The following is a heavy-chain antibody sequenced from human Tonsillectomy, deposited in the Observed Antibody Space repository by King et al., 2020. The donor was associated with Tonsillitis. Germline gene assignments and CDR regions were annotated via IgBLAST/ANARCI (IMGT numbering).Heavy chain of an antibody. J-gene: IGHJ4*02. V-gene: IGHV1-18*01. D-gene: IGHD3-9*01. CDR3: ALDILTGFYEY. CDR1: GHTSTTYA. CDR2: INAYNGNT. Sequence: QLVQSGAEVKKPGASVKVSCKASGHTSTTYAITWVRQAPGQGLEWMGWINAYNGNTKYAQKLQGRFTMTTDTSTKTAYMELRSLRSEDTAVYYCALDILTGFYEYWGQGTMVTVSS.